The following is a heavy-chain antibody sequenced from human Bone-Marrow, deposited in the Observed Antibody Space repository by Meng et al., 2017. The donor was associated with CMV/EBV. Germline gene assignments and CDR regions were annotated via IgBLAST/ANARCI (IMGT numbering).Heavy chain of an antibody. V-gene: IGHV3-23*01. CDR2: ISGSGGST. Sequence: GESLKISCAASGFTFSSYAMSWVRQAPGKGLEWVSAISGSGGSTYYADSVKGRFTISRDNSKNTLYLQMNSLRAEDTAVYQCARGYCSDDGCYGAPDYWGQGTLVTVSS. J-gene: IGHJ4*02. D-gene: IGHD2-15*01. CDR3: ARGYCSDDGCYGAPDY. CDR1: GFTFSSYA.